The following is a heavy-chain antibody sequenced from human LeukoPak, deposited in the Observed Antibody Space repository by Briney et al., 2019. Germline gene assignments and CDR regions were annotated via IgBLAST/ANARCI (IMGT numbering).Heavy chain of an antibody. Sequence: GGSLRLSCAASGFTFSSYAMSWVRQAPGKGLEWVSAISGSGGSTYYADSVKGRFTISRDNSKNTLYRQMNSLRAEDTAVYYCAKFNPSVGYYYYMDVWGKGTTVTVSS. CDR1: GFTFSSYA. CDR2: ISGSGGST. J-gene: IGHJ6*03. CDR3: AKFNPSVGYYYYMDV. D-gene: IGHD2-15*01. V-gene: IGHV3-23*01.